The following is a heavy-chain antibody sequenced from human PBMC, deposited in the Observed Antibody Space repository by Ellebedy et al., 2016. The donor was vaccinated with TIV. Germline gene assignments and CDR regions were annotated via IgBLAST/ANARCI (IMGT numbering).Heavy chain of an antibody. CDR2: ISYDGSNE. D-gene: IGHD5-24*01. J-gene: IGHJ4*02. Sequence: GGSLRLXCVASGFTFSSYGMHWVRQAPGKGLEWVAIISYDGSNEYYADSVKGRFSISRDNYHNMLYLQMNSLRVEDTAVYYCARDGHNFNDFDYWGQGTLVTVSS. V-gene: IGHV3-30*03. CDR3: ARDGHNFNDFDY. CDR1: GFTFSSYG.